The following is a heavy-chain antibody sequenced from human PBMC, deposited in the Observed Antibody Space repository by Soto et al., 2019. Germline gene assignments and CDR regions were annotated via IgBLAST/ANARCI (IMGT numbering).Heavy chain of an antibody. V-gene: IGHV3-23*01. CDR3: AKDSGSSWYYFDY. CDR1: GFTFSSYA. CDR2: ISGSGGST. Sequence: EVRLLESGGGLVQPGGSLRLSCAASGFTFSSYAMSWVRQAPGKGLEWVSAISGSGGSTYYADSVKGRFTISRDNSKNTLYLQMNSLRAEDTAVYYCAKDSGSSWYYFDYWGQGTLVTVSS. J-gene: IGHJ4*02. D-gene: IGHD6-13*01.